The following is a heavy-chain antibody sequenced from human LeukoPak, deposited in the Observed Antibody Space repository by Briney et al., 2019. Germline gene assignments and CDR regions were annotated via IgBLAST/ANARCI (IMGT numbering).Heavy chain of an antibody. CDR3: AREWSFELDY. CDR1: GGTFSSYA. D-gene: IGHD3-10*01. J-gene: IGHJ4*02. V-gene: IGHV1-69*06. CDR2: IIPIFGTA. Sequence: GSSVKVSCKASGGTFSSYAISWVRQAPGQGLEWMGGIIPIFGTANYAQKLQGRVTITADKSTSTAYMELSSLRSEDTAVYYCAREWSFELDYWGQGTLVTVSS.